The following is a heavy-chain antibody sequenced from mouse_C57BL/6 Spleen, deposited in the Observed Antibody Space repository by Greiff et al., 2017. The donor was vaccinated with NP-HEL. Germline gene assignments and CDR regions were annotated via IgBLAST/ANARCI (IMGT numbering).Heavy chain of an antibody. CDR1: GYAFSSSW. CDR3: ASYGFDY. V-gene: IGHV1-82*01. CDR2: IYPGDGDT. J-gene: IGHJ2*01. D-gene: IGHD1-1*02. Sequence: QVQLQQSGPELVKPGASVKISCKASGYAFSSSWMNWVKQRPGKGLEWIGRIYPGDGDTNYNGKFKGKATLTADKSSSTAYMQLSSLTSEDSAVYFCASYGFDYWGQGTTLTVSS.